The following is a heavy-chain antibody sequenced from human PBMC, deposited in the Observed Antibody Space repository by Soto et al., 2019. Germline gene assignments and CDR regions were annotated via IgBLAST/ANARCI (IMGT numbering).Heavy chain of an antibody. CDR1: GGSFSGYY. CDR2: INHSGNT. D-gene: IGHD3-3*01. Sequence: QVQLQQWGAGLLKPSETLSLTCAVYGGSFSGYYWNWIRQPPGRGLEWIGEINHSGNTNYNPSLKSRVTISVDTSKNQFSLKLTSVTAADTAVYYCASVGPYDFWRRYHSEALAYWGQGTLAIVSS. V-gene: IGHV4-34*01. J-gene: IGHJ4*02. CDR3: ASVGPYDFWRRYHSEALAY.